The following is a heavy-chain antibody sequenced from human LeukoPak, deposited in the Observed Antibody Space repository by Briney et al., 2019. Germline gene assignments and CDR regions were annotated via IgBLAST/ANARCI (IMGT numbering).Heavy chain of an antibody. V-gene: IGHV4-59*01. Sequence: SSETLSLTCTVSGGSISSYYWSWIRQPPGKGLEWIGYIYYSGSTNYNPSLKSRVTISVDTSKNQFSLKLSSVTAADTAVYYCARDSSSWYVAFDIWGQGTMVTVSS. CDR1: GGSISSYY. CDR3: ARDSSSWYVAFDI. CDR2: IYYSGST. D-gene: IGHD6-13*01. J-gene: IGHJ3*02.